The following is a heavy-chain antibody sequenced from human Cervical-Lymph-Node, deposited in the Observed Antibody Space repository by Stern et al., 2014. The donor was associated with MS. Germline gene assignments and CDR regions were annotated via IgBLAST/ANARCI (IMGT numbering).Heavy chain of an antibody. J-gene: IGHJ4*02. CDR2: IVPVFGRS. V-gene: IGHV1-69*01. Sequence: QMQLVQYGAEVKKPGSSGKVCCKGSGGTFSTNGISWVRQAPGQGLEWMGAIVPVFGRSNYAQKFQGRVTITADEVTTTAYLELSSLRSDDTALYYCAREHHVGNFASWGQGTLVTVSS. CDR3: AREHHVGNFAS. D-gene: IGHD4-23*01. CDR1: GGTFSTNG.